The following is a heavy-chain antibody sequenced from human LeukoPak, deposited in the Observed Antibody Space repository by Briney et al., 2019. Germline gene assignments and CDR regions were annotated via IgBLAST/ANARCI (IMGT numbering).Heavy chain of an antibody. Sequence: RPGGSLRLSCAASGFTFSGYGMHWVRQAPGKGLEWVAFVRYDSSNKYYADSVKGRFTVSRDNSKNMLYLQMNSLRAEDTAVYYCAELGITMIGGVWGKGTTVTISS. CDR2: VRYDSSNK. CDR3: AELGITMIGGV. J-gene: IGHJ6*04. D-gene: IGHD3-10*02. CDR1: GFTFSGYG. V-gene: IGHV3-30*02.